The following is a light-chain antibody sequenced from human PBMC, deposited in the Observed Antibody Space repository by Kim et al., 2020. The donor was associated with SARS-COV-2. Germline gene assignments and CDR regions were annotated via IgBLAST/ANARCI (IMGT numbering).Light chain of an antibody. J-gene: IGLJ2*01. CDR2: YDT. CDR1: NIGSQS. CDR3: QVWDTNTDHVV. V-gene: IGLV3-21*01. Sequence: SYELTQPPSVSVAPGETASITCGGNNIGSQSVHWYQQRPGQAPVLVIYYDTDRPSGIPERVSGANSGNTATLTISTVEVGDEAEYFCQVWDTNTDHVVFGGGTQLTVL.